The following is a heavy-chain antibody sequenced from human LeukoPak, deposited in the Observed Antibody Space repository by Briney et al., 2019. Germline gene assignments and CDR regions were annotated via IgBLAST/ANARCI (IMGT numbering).Heavy chain of an antibody. Sequence: GGSLRLSCAASGFTFSSYWMHWVRQAPGKGLVWVSRINSDGSSTSYADSVKGRFTISRDNSKNTLYLQMNSLRAEDTAVYYCARDRDSSSPGGPFDYWGQGTLVTVSS. CDR2: INSDGSST. D-gene: IGHD6-6*01. CDR1: GFTFSSYW. J-gene: IGHJ4*02. V-gene: IGHV3-74*01. CDR3: ARDRDSSSPGGPFDY.